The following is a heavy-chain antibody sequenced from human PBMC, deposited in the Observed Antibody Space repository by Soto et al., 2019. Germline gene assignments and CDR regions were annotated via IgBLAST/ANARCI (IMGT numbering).Heavy chain of an antibody. Sequence: QEHLVESGGGVVHPGRSLRLSCAASRFNFNIYAMHWVRQAPSKGLEWVALISKDGSTKYYADSVKGRFTISRDNAKNTLFLQMDSLRPDDTAVYYCARVTKEKWLVKWFDPWGQGTLVTVSS. J-gene: IGHJ5*02. D-gene: IGHD6-19*01. V-gene: IGHV3-30-3*01. CDR2: ISKDGSTK. CDR1: RFNFNIYA. CDR3: ARVTKEKWLVKWFDP.